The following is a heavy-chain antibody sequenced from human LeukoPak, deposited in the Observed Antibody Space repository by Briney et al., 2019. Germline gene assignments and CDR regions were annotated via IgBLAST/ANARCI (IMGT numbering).Heavy chain of an antibody. V-gene: IGHV4-4*09. CDR1: GGSISSYY. J-gene: IGHJ6*03. Sequence: PSETLSLTCTVSGGSISSYYWSWIRQPPGKGLEWIGYIYTSGSTTYNPSLKSRVTISVDTSKNQFSLKLSSVTAADTAVYYCARHVDYYYYMDVWSKGTTVTVSS. CDR2: IYTSGST. CDR3: ARHVDYYYYMDV.